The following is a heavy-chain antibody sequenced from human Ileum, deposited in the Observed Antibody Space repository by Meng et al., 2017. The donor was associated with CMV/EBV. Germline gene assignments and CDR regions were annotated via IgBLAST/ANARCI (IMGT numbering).Heavy chain of an antibody. CDR3: AKVGSYNHLDY. CDR1: GFSFKTYG. CDR2: ISGSGDDT. V-gene: IGHV3-23*01. Sequence: SCAASGFSFKTYGKGWVRQATGKELEWVSTISGSGDDTYCAGSVKSRFTISGDNSKNTLYLQMNSLRAEDTATYYCAKVGSYNHLDYWGQGPLVTVSS. D-gene: IGHD1-14*01. J-gene: IGHJ4*02.